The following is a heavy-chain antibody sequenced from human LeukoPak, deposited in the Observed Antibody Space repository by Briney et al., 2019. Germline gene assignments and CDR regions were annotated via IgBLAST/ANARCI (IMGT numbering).Heavy chain of an antibody. CDR2: IYSSGST. CDR3: VRMYSGTYGGIDY. V-gene: IGHV4-4*07. D-gene: IGHD1-26*01. CDR1: GGSISSYY. J-gene: IGHJ4*02. Sequence: SETLSLTCTVSGGSISSYYWSWIRQPAGKGLEWIGRIYSSGSTSYNPSLKSRVSLSVDTSRNQFSLKVNSVTAADTAVYYCVRMYSGTYGGIDYWGQGTLVTVSS.